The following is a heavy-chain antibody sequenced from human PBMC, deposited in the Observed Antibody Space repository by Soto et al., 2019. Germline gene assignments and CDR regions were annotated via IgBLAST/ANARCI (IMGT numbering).Heavy chain of an antibody. CDR2: MSYDGTKQ. Sequence: GGSLRLSCAASGFTFSTYGMHWVRQAPGKGLEWVAAMSYDGTKQYYVDSVKGRFTISRDNSESTLYLQMNSLRAEDTAVYYCAKVITTDISYWYGMDVWGQGTTVTVSS. J-gene: IGHJ6*02. CDR3: AKVITTDISYWYGMDV. V-gene: IGHV3-30*18. D-gene: IGHD1-26*01. CDR1: GFTFSTYG.